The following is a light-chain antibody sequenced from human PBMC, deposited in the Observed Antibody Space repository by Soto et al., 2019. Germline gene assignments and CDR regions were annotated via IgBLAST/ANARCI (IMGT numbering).Light chain of an antibody. J-gene: IGKJ1*01. CDR1: QSISSW. V-gene: IGKV1-5*03. Sequence: DIQMAQSPSTLSASVGDRVTITCRASQSISSWLAWYQQKPGKAPKLLIYKASSLESGVPSRFSGSGSGTEFTLTISSLQPDDFATCYCQQYNSYSTFGQGTKVDI. CDR3: QQYNSYST. CDR2: KAS.